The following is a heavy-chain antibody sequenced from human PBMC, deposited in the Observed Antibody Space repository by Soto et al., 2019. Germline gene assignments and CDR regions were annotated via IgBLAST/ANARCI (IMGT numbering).Heavy chain of an antibody. J-gene: IGHJ6*03. CDR2: ISGSAAIT. Sequence: EVQLLESGGGLVQPGGSLRLSCAASGFTFSSYAMSWVRQAPGKGLEWVSAISGSAAITFYADSVKGRFTVSRDNSKNTLYLQMNSLRAEDTAVYYCARGPRYCSGYSCDYYMDVWGKGTTVTVSS. CDR3: ARGPRYCSGYSCDYYMDV. CDR1: GFTFSSYA. V-gene: IGHV3-23*01. D-gene: IGHD2-15*01.